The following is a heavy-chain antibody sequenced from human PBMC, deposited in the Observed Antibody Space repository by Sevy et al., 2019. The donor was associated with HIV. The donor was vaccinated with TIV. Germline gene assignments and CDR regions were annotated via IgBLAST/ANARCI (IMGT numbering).Heavy chain of an antibody. CDR2: ISSSSSTI. J-gene: IGHJ1*01. CDR3: ARDLGIAAAAHAEYFQH. V-gene: IGHV3-48*02. CDR1: GFTFSSYS. D-gene: IGHD6-13*01. Sequence: GGSLRLSCAASGFTFSSYSMNWVRQASGKGLEWVSYISSSSSTIYYADSVKGRFTISRDNAKNSLYLQMNSLRDEDTAVYYCARDLGIAAAAHAEYFQHWGQGTLVTVSS.